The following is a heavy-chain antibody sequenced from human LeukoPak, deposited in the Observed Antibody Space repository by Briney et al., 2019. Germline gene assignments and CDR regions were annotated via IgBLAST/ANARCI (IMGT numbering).Heavy chain of an antibody. D-gene: IGHD6-19*01. CDR3: ARDRRVAVAENFDY. CDR1: GYTFSTYD. V-gene: IGHV1-18*01. Sequence: GASVKVSCKASGYTFSTYDINWVRQASGQGLEWMGWISAYNGNTNYAQKLQGRVTMTTDTSTSTAYMELRSLRSDDTAVYYCARDRRVAVAENFDYWGQGTLVTVSS. CDR2: ISAYNGNT. J-gene: IGHJ4*02.